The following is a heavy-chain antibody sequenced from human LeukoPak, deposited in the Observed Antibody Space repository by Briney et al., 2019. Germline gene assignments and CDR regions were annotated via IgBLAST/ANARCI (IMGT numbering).Heavy chain of an antibody. CDR3: AKGGGGRWLHYFDY. D-gene: IGHD5-24*01. CDR1: GFTFSSCG. J-gene: IGHJ4*02. V-gene: IGHV3-30*18. Sequence: GGSLRLSCAPFGFTFSSCGMHWVRQAPGKGLEWVAVISYDGSSKYYADSVKGRFTISRDNSKNTLYLQMNSLRAEDTAVYYCAKGGGGRWLHYFDYWGQGTLVTVSS. CDR2: ISYDGSSK.